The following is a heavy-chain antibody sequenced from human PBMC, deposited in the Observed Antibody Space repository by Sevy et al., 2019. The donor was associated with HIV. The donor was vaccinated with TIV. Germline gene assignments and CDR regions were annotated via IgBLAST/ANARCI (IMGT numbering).Heavy chain of an antibody. D-gene: IGHD3-10*01. V-gene: IGHV1-18*01. CDR2: ISDYNGYI. Sequence: ASVKVSCKASGYTFSSYGISWVRQAPGQGLEWMGWISDYNGYINYAHKLQGRVTMSTETSTRTAYMELRSLRSDDTAVYFCAREGYYYRSGTYRPPNYYGMDVWGQGTAVTVSS. CDR1: GYTFSSYG. J-gene: IGHJ6*02. CDR3: AREGYYYRSGTYRPPNYYGMDV.